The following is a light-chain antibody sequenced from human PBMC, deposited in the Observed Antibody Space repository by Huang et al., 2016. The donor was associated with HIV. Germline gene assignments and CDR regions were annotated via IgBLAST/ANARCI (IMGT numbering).Light chain of an antibody. J-gene: IGKJ1*01. CDR3: QQYYKSPQT. V-gene: IGKV4-1*01. CDR1: QSLLSSSTNKNY. Sequence: DILLTQSPDSLAVSLGETATLTCRSSQSLLSSSTNKNYLAWFQQRPGQPPKLLVFWASSRDAGIPDRFTGGGSGTQFALTISNVKTEDVAIYYCQQYYKSPQTFGPGTRVEI. CDR2: WAS.